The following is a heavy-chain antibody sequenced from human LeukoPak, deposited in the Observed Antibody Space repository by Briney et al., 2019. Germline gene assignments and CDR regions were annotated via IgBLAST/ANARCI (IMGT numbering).Heavy chain of an antibody. CDR3: ARQDCSGGSCYSRYYFDY. J-gene: IGHJ4*02. D-gene: IGHD2-15*01. CDR2: IYYSGST. V-gene: IGHV4-59*08. CDR1: GGSISSYY. Sequence: SETLSLTCTVSGGSISSYYWSWIRQPPGKGLEWIGYIYYSGSTNYNPSLKSRVTISVDTSKNQFSLKLSSVTAADTAVYYCARQDCSGGSCYSRYYFDYWGQGTLVTVSS.